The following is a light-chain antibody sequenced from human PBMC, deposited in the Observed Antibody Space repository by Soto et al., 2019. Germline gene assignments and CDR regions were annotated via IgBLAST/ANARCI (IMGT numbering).Light chain of an antibody. J-gene: IGLJ3*02. V-gene: IGLV2-8*01. CDR1: SSDVGGYTY. CDR2: EVN. CDR3: SSYAGSNNLV. Sequence: QSALTQPPSASGSPGQPVTISCTGTSSDVGGYTYVSWYQQHPGKAPNIIIYEVNKRPSGVPDRFSGSKSGNTASLTVSGLQAEDAADYFCSSYAGSNNLVFGGGTKVTVL.